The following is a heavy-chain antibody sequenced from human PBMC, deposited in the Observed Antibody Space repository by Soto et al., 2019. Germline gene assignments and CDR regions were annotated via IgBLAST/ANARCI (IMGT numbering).Heavy chain of an antibody. J-gene: IGHJ3*01. V-gene: IGHV3-23*01. Sequence: GGSLRLSCAASGFTFSSYAMTWVRLAPGRGLEWVATIAGSGGMTYYTNSVRGRFTISRDNSKNTASLQMSSLRAEDTAMYFCAKVNFFETPGTFDVWGQGTPVTVSS. D-gene: IGHD1-7*01. CDR2: IAGSGGMT. CDR3: AKVNFFETPGTFDV. CDR1: GFTFSSYA.